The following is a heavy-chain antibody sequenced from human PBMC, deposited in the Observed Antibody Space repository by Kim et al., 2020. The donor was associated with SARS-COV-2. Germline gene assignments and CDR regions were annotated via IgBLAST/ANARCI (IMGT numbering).Heavy chain of an antibody. V-gene: IGHV1-3*04. Sequence: ASVKVSCKGSGYTFSNAGIHWVRQAPGQSLEWMGWINTGNAYTVYSEKFQGRVTFTRDTSESTAYMELSSLRSEDTAVYYCARLVGPTAIDLDYWGQGTLVTVSS. CDR3: ARLVGPTAIDLDY. CDR1: GYTFSNAG. J-gene: IGHJ4*02. D-gene: IGHD1-26*01. CDR2: INTGNAYT.